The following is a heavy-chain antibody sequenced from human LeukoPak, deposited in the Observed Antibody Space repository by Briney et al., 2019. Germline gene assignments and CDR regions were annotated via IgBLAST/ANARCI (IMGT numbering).Heavy chain of an antibody. CDR3: ARVGRYSYAHNA. J-gene: IGHJ5*02. CDR2: IKQDGSEK. CDR1: GFTFRDYSDYW. Sequence: GGSLRLSCAASGFTFRDYSDYWMTWVRQAPGKGLEWVANIKQDGSEKYYVDSVNGPFTISRDNTKNSLFLQMNSLRAEDTAVYYCARVGRYSYAHNAWGQGTLVTVSS. V-gene: IGHV3-7*01. D-gene: IGHD5-18*01.